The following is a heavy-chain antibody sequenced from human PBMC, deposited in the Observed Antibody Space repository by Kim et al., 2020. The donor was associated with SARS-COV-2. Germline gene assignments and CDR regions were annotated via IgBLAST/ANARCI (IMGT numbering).Heavy chain of an antibody. D-gene: IGHD3-16*01. CDR2: IYSGGSST. CDR1: GFTFSSYA. J-gene: IGHJ3*02. CDR3: AKEGDFDAFDI. V-gene: IGHV3-23*03. Sequence: GGSLRLSCAASGFTFSSYAMSWVRQAPGKGLEWVSVIYSGGSSTYYADSVKGRFTISRDNSKNTLYLQMNSLRAEDTAVYYCAKEGDFDAFDIWGQGTMVTVSS.